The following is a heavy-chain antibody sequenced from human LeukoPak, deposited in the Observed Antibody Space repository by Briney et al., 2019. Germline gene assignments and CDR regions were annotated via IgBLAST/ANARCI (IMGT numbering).Heavy chain of an antibody. J-gene: IGHJ4*02. Sequence: SETLSLTCTVSGGSISTSSHYWGWIRQPPGKGLEWIGSISYSGTTYYNPSLKSRVTISVGTSKNQCSLKLSSVTAADTAVYYCASDDSTSSSYWGEGALVSVSS. D-gene: IGHD6-6*01. CDR2: ISYSGTT. V-gene: IGHV4-39*07. CDR3: ASDDSTSSSY. CDR1: GGSISTSSHY.